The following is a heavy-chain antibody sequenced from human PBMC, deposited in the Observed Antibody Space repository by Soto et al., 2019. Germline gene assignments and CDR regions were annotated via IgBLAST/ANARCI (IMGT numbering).Heavy chain of an antibody. V-gene: IGHV4-59*01. J-gene: IGHJ1*01. CDR2: IYYSGST. D-gene: IGHD6-13*01. Sequence: SETLSLTCTVSGGSISSYYWSWIRQPPGKGLEWIGYIYYSGSTNYNPSLKSRVTISVDTSKNQFSLKLSSVTAADTAVYYCARGSSSWYCEYFQHWGQGTLVTVSS. CDR3: ARGSSSWYCEYFQH. CDR1: GGSISSYY.